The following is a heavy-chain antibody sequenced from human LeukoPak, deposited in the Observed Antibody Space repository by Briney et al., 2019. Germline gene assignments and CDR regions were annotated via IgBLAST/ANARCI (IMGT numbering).Heavy chain of an antibody. CDR3: ATTRLWELSYNRYFDF. CDR1: GFTFCSYA. J-gene: IGHJ4*02. Sequence: GGSLRLSCAASGFTFCSYAMHWVRQAPGEGLVWVSSINSSNSYIYYADSVKGRFTISRDNTKNSLYLQMNSLRAEDTAVYYCATTRLWELSYNRYFDFWGQGTLVTVSS. D-gene: IGHD3-16*02. CDR2: INSSNSYI. V-gene: IGHV3-21*01.